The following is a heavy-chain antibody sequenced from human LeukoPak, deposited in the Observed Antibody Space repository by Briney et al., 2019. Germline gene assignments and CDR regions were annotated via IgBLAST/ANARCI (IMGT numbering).Heavy chain of an antibody. Sequence: GGSLRLSCAASGFTVSSNYMSWVRQAPGKGLEWVSVIYSGGSTYYAASVKGRFTISRDNSKNTLYLQMNSLRAEDTAVYYCARGRQGRWLQVRGWYYFDYWGQGTLVTVSS. CDR3: ARGRQGRWLQVRGWYYFDY. J-gene: IGHJ4*02. V-gene: IGHV3-53*01. D-gene: IGHD5-24*01. CDR1: GFTVSSNY. CDR2: IYSGGST.